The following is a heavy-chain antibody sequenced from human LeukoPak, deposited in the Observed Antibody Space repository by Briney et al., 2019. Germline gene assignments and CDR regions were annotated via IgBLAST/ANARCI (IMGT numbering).Heavy chain of an antibody. CDR3: ARDRGLALDY. Sequence: GGSLRLSCAAPGFTFSSYAMHWVRQAPGKGLEYVSAISSNGGSTYYANSAKGRFTISRDNSKNTLYLQMGSLRAEDMAVYYCARDRGLALDYWGQGTLVTVSS. CDR1: GFTFSSYA. CDR2: ISSNGGST. V-gene: IGHV3-64*01. J-gene: IGHJ4*02. D-gene: IGHD3-10*01.